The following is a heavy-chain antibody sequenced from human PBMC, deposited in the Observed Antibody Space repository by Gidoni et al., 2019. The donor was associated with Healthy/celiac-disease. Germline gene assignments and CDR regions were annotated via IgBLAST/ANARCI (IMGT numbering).Heavy chain of an antibody. CDR1: GGTFSSYA. Sequence: QVQLVQSGAEVKKPGSSVKVSCKASGGTFSSYAISWGRQAPGQGLEWMGGIIPIFGTANYAQKFQGRVTITADESTSTAYMELSSLRSEDTAVYYCARARDYYGSGSYYHRTYYFDYWGQGTLVTVSS. V-gene: IGHV1-69*01. D-gene: IGHD3-10*01. J-gene: IGHJ4*02. CDR3: ARARDYYGSGSYYHRTYYFDY. CDR2: IIPIFGTA.